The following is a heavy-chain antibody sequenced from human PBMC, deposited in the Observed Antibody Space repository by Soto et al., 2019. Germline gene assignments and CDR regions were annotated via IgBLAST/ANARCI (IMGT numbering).Heavy chain of an antibody. V-gene: IGHV1-46*01. J-gene: IGHJ6*02. D-gene: IGHD3-3*01. Sequence: GASVKVSCKASGYTFTSYYMHWVRQAPGQGLEWMGIINPSGGSTSYAQKFQGRVTMTRDTSTSAVYMELSSLRSEDTAVYYCARVAGSSSIFGVVIPHSNYGMDVWGQGTTVTVSS. CDR3: ARVAGSSSIFGVVIPHSNYGMDV. CDR1: GYTFTSYY. CDR2: INPSGGST.